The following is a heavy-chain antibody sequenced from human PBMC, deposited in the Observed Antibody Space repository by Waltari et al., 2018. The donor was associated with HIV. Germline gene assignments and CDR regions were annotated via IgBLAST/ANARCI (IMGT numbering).Heavy chain of an antibody. D-gene: IGHD4-17*01. CDR2: ISGSSSTM. CDR1: GLRLRGFG. V-gene: IGHV3-48*01. Sequence: EVHLVESGGDLVQPGGSLRLSCAASGLRLRGFGMIWVRQAPGKGLEWISYISGSSSTMYYADSVKGRFTISRDNAKNSVYLQMNSLRAEDTAIYFCANTHDYGDYRPFDYWGPGALVTVSS. J-gene: IGHJ4*02. CDR3: ANTHDYGDYRPFDY.